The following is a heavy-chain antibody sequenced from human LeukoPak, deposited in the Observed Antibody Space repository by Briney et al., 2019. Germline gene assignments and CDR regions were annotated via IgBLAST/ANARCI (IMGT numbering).Heavy chain of an antibody. J-gene: IGHJ4*02. Sequence: GGSLRLSCAASAFTFSSYGMSWVRQAPGKGLEWVSAISGSGGSTYYADSVKGRFTISRDNSKNTLYLQMDSLRAEDTAVYYCAKAWYFDWLFPYYFDYWGQGTLVIVSS. CDR2: ISGSGGST. D-gene: IGHD3-9*01. CDR3: AKAWYFDWLFPYYFDY. V-gene: IGHV3-23*01. CDR1: AFTFSSYG.